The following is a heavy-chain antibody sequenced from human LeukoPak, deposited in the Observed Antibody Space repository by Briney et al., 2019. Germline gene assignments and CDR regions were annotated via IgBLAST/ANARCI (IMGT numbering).Heavy chain of an antibody. Sequence: SETLSLTCTVSGGSISSGGYYWSWIRQHPGKGLEWIGYIYYSGSTYYNPSLKSRVTISVDTSKNQFSLKLSSVTAADPAVYSRARGAARGGGAFDIWGQGTMVTVSS. D-gene: IGHD3-16*01. CDR3: ARGAARGGGAFDI. V-gene: IGHV4-31*03. J-gene: IGHJ3*02. CDR2: IYYSGST. CDR1: GGSISSGGYY.